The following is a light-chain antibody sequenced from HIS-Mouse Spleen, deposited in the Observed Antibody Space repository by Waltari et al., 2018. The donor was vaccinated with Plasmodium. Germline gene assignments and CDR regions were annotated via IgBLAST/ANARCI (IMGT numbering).Light chain of an antibody. CDR3: QQYGSWYT. J-gene: IGKJ2*01. V-gene: IGKV3-20*01. Sequence: EMVLPQPPPTRPFSPGERPPPPCRTSRRVTSSYLAWYQQKPGQAPRLLIYGASSRATGIPDRFSGSGSGTDFTLTISRLEPEDFAVYYCQQYGSWYTFGQGTRLEIK. CDR2: GAS. CDR1: RRVTSSY.